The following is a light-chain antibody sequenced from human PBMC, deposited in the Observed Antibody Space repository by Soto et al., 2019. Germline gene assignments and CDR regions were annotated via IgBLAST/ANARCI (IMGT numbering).Light chain of an antibody. V-gene: IGLV4-69*01. CDR1: SGQSSYA. J-gene: IGLJ2*01. Sequence: QLVLTQSPSASASLGASVKLTCTLSSGQSSYAIAWHQQQPEKGPRYLMKLNSDGSHRKGDGIPDRFSGSSSGAERYLTISSVQSEDEADYYCQTWGSGIRVVFGGGTKLTVL. CDR3: QTWGSGIRVV. CDR2: LNSDGSH.